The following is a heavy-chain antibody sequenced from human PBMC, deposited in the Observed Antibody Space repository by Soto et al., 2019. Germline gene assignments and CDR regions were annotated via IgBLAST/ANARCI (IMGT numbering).Heavy chain of an antibody. V-gene: IGHV3-74*01. J-gene: IGHJ4*02. Sequence: EVQLVESGGGLVQPGGSLRLSCAASGFTFTSYWMHWVLQAPGKGLVWVSRIDNDGRTTNYADSVQGRFTISRDNAKNTLYLQMNSLRAEDTAIYYCTRDLGGAGSYWGQGTLVTVSS. CDR2: IDNDGRTT. D-gene: IGHD3-16*01. CDR3: TRDLGGAGSY. CDR1: GFTFTSYW.